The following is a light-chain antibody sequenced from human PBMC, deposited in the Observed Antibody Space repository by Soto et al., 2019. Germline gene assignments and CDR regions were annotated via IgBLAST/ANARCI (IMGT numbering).Light chain of an antibody. CDR1: QSISSS. CDR2: DAS. V-gene: IGKV3-11*01. CDR3: QQRSNSPLT. J-gene: IGKJ4*01. Sequence: EILLTQSPATLSLSPGDRATISCRASQSISSSLAWYQQKPGQAPRLLIYDASILATGVPARFSGSVSGTDFPLTISSQQPEHFAFYYCQQRSNSPLTFGGGTKLEIK.